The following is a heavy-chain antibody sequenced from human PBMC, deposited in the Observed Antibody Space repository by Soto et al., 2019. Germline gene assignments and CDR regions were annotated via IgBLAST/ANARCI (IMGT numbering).Heavy chain of an antibody. Sequence: QLQLQESGSGLVKPSQTLSLTCAVSGGSISSGGYSWSWIRQPPGKGLEWIGYIFHSGNTYYNPSLNSLGTISVDRSKTQCPLNLLSGTAADTAVYYCASIDVDAMVDTVIAFYIWGQGTMVTVS. V-gene: IGHV4-30-2*01. CDR3: ASIDVDAMVDTVIAFYI. CDR2: IFHSGNT. J-gene: IGHJ3*02. CDR1: GGSISSGGYS. D-gene: IGHD5-18*01.